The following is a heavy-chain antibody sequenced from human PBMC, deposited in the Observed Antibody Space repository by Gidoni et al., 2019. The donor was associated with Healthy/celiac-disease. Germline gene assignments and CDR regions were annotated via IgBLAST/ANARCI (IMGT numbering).Heavy chain of an antibody. CDR3: ASRYYYDSSRPFDY. J-gene: IGHJ4*02. V-gene: IGHV1-69*01. D-gene: IGHD3-22*01. Sequence: QVQLVQSGAGVKKPGSSVKVSCKASGGPFSSYAISWVRQAPGQGLEWMGGIIPIFGTANYAQKFQGRVTITADESTSTAYMELSSLRSEDTAVYYCASRYYYDSSRPFDYWGQGTLVTVSS. CDR1: GGPFSSYA. CDR2: IIPIFGTA.